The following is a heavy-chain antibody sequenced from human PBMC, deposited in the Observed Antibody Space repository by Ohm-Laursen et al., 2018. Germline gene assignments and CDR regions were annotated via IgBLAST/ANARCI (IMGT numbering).Heavy chain of an antibody. CDR3: AKGGADSSGWYGGY. V-gene: IGHV3-30*18. Sequence: SLRLSCTASGFTFSNYAIHWVRQAPGKGLEWVAVISYDGSDKYYADSVKGRFTISRDNSKNTLYLQMNSLRAEDTAVYYCAKGGADSSGWYGGYWGQGTLVTVSS. J-gene: IGHJ4*02. D-gene: IGHD6-19*01. CDR2: ISYDGSDK. CDR1: GFTFSNYA.